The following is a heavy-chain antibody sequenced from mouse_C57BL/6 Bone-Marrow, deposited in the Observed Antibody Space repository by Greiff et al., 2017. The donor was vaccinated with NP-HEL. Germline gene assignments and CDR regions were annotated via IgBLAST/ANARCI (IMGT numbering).Heavy chain of an antibody. V-gene: IGHV1-19*01. CDR1: GYTFTDYY. Sequence: EVQLQQSGPVLVKPGASVKMSCKASGYTFTDYYMNWVKQSHGKSLEWIGVINPYNGGTSYNQKFKGKATLTVDKSSSTAYMELNSLTSEDSAVYYCARRWTLLSTPWFAYWGQGTLVTVSA. J-gene: IGHJ3*01. CDR2: INPYNGGT. D-gene: IGHD2-10*01. CDR3: ARRWTLLSTPWFAY.